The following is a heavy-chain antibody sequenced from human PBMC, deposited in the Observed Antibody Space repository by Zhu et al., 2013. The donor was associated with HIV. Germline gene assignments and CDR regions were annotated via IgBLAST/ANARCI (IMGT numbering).Heavy chain of an antibody. V-gene: IGHV1-2*02. CDR2: INCNSGGT. CDR3: ARLRWSN. CDR1: GYTFTGYH. D-gene: IGHD4-17*01. Sequence: QVQLVQSGAEVKNPGASVKVSCKASGYTFTGYHMHWVRRAPGQGPEWMGWINCNSGGTNYAQNFQGRVTMTRDTSISTAYMELSRLRSDDTAVYYCARLRWSNWGQGTLVTVSS. J-gene: IGHJ4*02.